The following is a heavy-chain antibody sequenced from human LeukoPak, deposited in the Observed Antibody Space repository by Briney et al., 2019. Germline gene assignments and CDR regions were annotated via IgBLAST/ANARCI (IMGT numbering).Heavy chain of an antibody. D-gene: IGHD4-23*01. J-gene: IGHJ4*02. CDR2: IRRDGSQK. V-gene: IGHV3-7*05. Sequence: GGSLRLSCAASGFTFSDYYMSWVRQAPGKGLEWVANIRRDGSQKYYVDSVKGRFTISRDNADNSLYLHMNSLRAEDTAVYYCARPLMGGGNSPFDSWGQGTLVTVSS. CDR1: GFTFSDYY. CDR3: ARPLMGGGNSPFDS.